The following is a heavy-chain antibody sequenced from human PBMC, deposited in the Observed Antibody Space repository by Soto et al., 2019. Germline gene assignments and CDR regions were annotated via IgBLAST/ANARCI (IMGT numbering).Heavy chain of an antibody. CDR3: ARVPFVGYFDWLAP. Sequence: SETLSLTCSVSGASISSYYWTWIRQPPGGGLEWIGYMHHTQGTNDNPSLRGRVHMSIDTSMNQFSLRLTSVTAADTAVYYCARVPFVGYFDWLAPWGHGTLLPVSA. V-gene: IGHV4-59*01. J-gene: IGHJ5*02. CDR1: GASISSYY. CDR2: MHHTQGT. D-gene: IGHD3-9*01.